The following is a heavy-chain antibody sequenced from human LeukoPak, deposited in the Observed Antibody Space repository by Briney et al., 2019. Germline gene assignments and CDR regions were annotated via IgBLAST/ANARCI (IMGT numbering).Heavy chain of an antibody. CDR1: GVSISRSIYY. V-gene: IGHV4-39*01. D-gene: IGHD3-22*01. Sequence: PSETLSLTCNVSGVSISRSIYYWGWLRQPPGKGLQWVASIYYSGTTQYNPALRSRATISVDTSKNQFSLTLTSVTAADTAVYYCARHNYFYDVTGYSSFDFWGQGALVTVSS. CDR2: IYYSGTT. CDR3: ARHNYFYDVTGYSSFDF. J-gene: IGHJ4*02.